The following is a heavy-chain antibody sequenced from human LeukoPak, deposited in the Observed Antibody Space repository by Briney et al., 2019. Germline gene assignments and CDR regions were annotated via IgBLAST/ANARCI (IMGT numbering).Heavy chain of an antibody. D-gene: IGHD3-22*01. CDR2: ISGSGGST. Sequence: GGSLKLSCAASGFTFSSYAMSWVRQAPGKGLEWVSAISGSGGSTYYADSVKGRFTISRDNPKNTLYLQMNSLRAEDTAVYYCAKGYYYDSSGYYASNFDYWGQGTLVTVSS. CDR3: AKGYYYDSSGYYASNFDY. J-gene: IGHJ4*02. CDR1: GFTFSSYA. V-gene: IGHV3-23*01.